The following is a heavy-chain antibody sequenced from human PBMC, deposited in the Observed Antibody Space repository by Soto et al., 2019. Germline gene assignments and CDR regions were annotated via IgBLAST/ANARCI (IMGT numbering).Heavy chain of an antibody. Sequence: EVQLLESGGGLVQPGGSLRLSCAASGFTFSSYGTSWVRQAPGKGLEWVSAISGSGGSTFYADSVKGRFTISRDNSKNTLYLQMNSLRAGDTAVYYCAKGSYSGVYSDFDYWGQGTLVTVSS. CDR1: GFTFSSYG. CDR2: ISGSGGST. D-gene: IGHD1-26*01. J-gene: IGHJ4*02. V-gene: IGHV3-23*01. CDR3: AKGSYSGVYSDFDY.